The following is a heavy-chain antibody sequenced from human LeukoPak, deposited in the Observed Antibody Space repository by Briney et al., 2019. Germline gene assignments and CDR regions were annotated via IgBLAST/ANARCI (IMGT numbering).Heavy chain of an antibody. J-gene: IGHJ4*02. CDR3: ARDRLGSRYFDY. CDR1: GGSFNTYV. Sequence: GSSVKVSCKASGGSFNTYVITWVRQAPGQGLEWMGRIIPILDVANYAQKFQGRVTITTDESTSTAYMELSSLRSEDTAVYYCARDRLGSRYFDYWGQGTLVTVSS. D-gene: IGHD3-9*01. CDR2: IIPILDVA. V-gene: IGHV1-69*04.